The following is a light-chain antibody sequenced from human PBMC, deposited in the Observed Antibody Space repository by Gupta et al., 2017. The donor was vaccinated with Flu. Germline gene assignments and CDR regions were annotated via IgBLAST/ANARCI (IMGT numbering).Light chain of an antibody. Sequence: QSVLTQPPSLSGAPWQRVTLSCTVPSSNIGAGYDVHWYQHLPGIAPKLLIYGNINRPSGVPDRFSGSRSGTSASLAITGLQAEDEADYYCQSYDSDLSGYSYVFGTGTKVTVL. J-gene: IGLJ1*01. V-gene: IGLV1-40*01. CDR1: SSNIGAGYD. CDR3: QSYDSDLSGYSYV. CDR2: GNI.